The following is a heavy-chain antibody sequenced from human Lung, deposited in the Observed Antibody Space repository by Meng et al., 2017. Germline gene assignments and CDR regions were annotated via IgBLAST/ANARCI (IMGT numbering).Heavy chain of an antibody. CDR3: ARGGVTPAVTPQY. CDR2: INPNTAYT. J-gene: IGHJ4*01. Sequence: ASVKVSCKASGYTFTTYYIHWLRRAPGQGLEWMGMINPNTAYTTYAQNFQGRVTMTRDTSANTVYMDMSSLTSQDTAVYYCARGGVTPAVTPQYWGHGTLVTVSS. D-gene: IGHD4-23*01. CDR1: GYTFTTYY. V-gene: IGHV1-46*01.